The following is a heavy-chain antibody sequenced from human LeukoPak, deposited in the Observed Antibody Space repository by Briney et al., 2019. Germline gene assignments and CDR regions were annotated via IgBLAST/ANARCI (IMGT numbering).Heavy chain of an antibody. CDR2: INPNSGGT. Sequence: ASVKVSCKASGYTFTGYYLHWVRQAPGQGLEWMGWINPNSGGTNYAQRFQGRVTMTRDTSISTAYMELSRLTSDDTAVYYCARESVPAVAARRGLNYWGQGTLVAVSS. CDR3: ARESVPAVAARRGLNY. J-gene: IGHJ4*02. D-gene: IGHD6-6*01. CDR1: GYTFTGYY. V-gene: IGHV1-2*02.